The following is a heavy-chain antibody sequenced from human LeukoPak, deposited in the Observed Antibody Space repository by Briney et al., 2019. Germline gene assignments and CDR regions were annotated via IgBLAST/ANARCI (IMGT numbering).Heavy chain of an antibody. Sequence: GESLKISCKASGYTFNTYWIGWVRQKPGKGLEWMAIVYPGDSHTRYSPSFQGHFTISADKTVTTAYLQWGSLEASDTAVYYCARLSGGSWANTEYFPDWGQGTLVIVSS. D-gene: IGHD7-27*01. CDR3: ARLSGGSWANTEYFPD. V-gene: IGHV5-51*01. CDR2: VYPGDSHT. J-gene: IGHJ1*01. CDR1: GYTFNTYW.